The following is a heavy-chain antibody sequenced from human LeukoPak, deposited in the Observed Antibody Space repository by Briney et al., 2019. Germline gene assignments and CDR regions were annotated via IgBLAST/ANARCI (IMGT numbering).Heavy chain of an antibody. Sequence: SETLSLTCIVSGGSISGYHWGWVRQPPGKGLEYISFIYYNGDTNYNPSLKSRVTISVDTSKNQFSLKLSSVTAADTAVYYCARLGDCGHDCYSHDYWGQGTLVTVSS. D-gene: IGHD2-21*01. V-gene: IGHV4-59*08. CDR2: IYYNGDT. J-gene: IGHJ4*02. CDR3: ARLGDCGHDCYSHDY. CDR1: GGSISGYH.